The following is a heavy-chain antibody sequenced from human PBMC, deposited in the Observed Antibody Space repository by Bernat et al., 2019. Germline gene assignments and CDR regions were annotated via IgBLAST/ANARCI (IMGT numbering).Heavy chain of an antibody. CDR1: GYTFTSYA. CDR2: IIAYDGTT. Sequence: QVQLVQSGAEVKKPGSSVKVSCKASGYTFTSYAISWVRQAPGHGLEWMGGIIAYDGTTNYAQRFQGRVTITADASTSTAYMELSSLRSEDTAVYYCARRDWLDPWGQGTLVTVSS. CDR3: ARRDWLDP. J-gene: IGHJ5*02. V-gene: IGHV1-18*01.